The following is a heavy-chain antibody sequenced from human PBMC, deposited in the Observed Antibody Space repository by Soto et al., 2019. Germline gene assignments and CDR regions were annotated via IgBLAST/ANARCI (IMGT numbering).Heavy chain of an antibody. D-gene: IGHD2-8*02. J-gene: IGHJ6*02. CDR2: IIPILTTP. CDR3: ATSVGIAPTGEDGMDV. Sequence: SVKVSCKASGGTFSTHAIIWVRQAPGHGPEWIGGIIPILTTPNYAQKFQGRVTIVADESTTTVYMELSSLKFEDTAVYYCATSVGIAPTGEDGMDVWGQGTSVTVS. CDR1: GGTFSTHA. V-gene: IGHV1-69*13.